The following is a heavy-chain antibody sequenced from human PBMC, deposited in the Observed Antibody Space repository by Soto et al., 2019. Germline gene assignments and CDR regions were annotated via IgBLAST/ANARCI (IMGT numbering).Heavy chain of an antibody. CDR3: ARRARPDFYYMDV. CDR1: GFTLSGYA. V-gene: IGHV3-64*01. Sequence: PGGSLRLSSAASGFTLSGYAMDWVRQAPGKGLEYVSGISSNGVGTYYANSVQGRLTISRDNSKNTAYLQIGSLRPEDMAVYYCARRARPDFYYMDVWGKGTTVTVSS. CDR2: ISSNGVGT. D-gene: IGHD6-6*01. J-gene: IGHJ6*03.